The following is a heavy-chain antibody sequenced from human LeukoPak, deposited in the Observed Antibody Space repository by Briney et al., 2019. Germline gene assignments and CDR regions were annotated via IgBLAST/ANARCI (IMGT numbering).Heavy chain of an antibody. CDR3: AKALYSSSWYRGYFDY. D-gene: IGHD6-13*01. Sequence: GGSLRLSCAASGFTFSSYAMSWVRQAPGKGLEWVSAISGSGGSTYYADSVKGRFTISRDNPKNTLYLQMNSLRAEDTAVYYCAKALYSSSWYRGYFDYWGQGTLVTVSS. CDR1: GFTFSSYA. CDR2: ISGSGGST. J-gene: IGHJ4*02. V-gene: IGHV3-23*01.